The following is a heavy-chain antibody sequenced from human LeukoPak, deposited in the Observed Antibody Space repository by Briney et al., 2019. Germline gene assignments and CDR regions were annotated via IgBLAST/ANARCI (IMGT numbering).Heavy chain of an antibody. CDR2: TYYSGSN. J-gene: IGHJ4*02. CDR3: ASGRVLTPALNYYGSGSYWRNFFDY. V-gene: IGHV4-34*01. CDR1: GGSFSGYY. Sequence: SETLSLTCAVYGGSFSGYYWSWIRQPPGKGLECIGETYYSGSNNLYASLKSRVTISVDTSKNQFSLKLSSVTAADTAVYYCASGRVLTPALNYYGSGSYWRNFFDYWGQGTLVTVSS. D-gene: IGHD3-10*01.